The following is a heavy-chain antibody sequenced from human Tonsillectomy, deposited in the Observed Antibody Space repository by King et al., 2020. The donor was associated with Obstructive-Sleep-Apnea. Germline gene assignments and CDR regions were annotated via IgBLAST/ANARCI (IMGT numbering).Heavy chain of an antibody. Sequence: VQLVESGGEVKKPGASVKVSCKASGYTFTSYGISWLRQAPGQGLEWVGRISASNGDTNYAQNLQGRVIMTRDTSTGTAYMELRSLRSDDTAVFYCARDPTEDGYYFDYWGQGTLVIVSS. CDR3: ARDPTEDGYYFDY. CDR1: GYTFTSYG. CDR2: ISASNGDT. J-gene: IGHJ4*02. V-gene: IGHV1-18*01. D-gene: IGHD5-24*01.